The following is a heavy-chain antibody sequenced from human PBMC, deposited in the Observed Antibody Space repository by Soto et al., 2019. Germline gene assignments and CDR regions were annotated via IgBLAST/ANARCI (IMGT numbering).Heavy chain of an antibody. CDR1: GLTFSSYS. J-gene: IGHJ6*02. Sequence: EVQLVESGGGLVKPGGSLRLSCAASGLTFSSYSMNWVRQAPGKGLEWVSSISSSSTYIYYADSVKGRFTISGDNAKNSLYLQMNSLRAEDTAVYYCARDSPYFYGMDVWGQGTTVTVSS. V-gene: IGHV3-21*01. CDR2: ISSSSTYI. CDR3: ARDSPYFYGMDV.